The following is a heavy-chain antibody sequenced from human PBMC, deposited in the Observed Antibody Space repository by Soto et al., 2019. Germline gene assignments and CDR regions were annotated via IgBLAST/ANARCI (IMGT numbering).Heavy chain of an antibody. D-gene: IGHD3-16*02. CDR3: ARVRARLLSHAFDF. CDR1: GGSFTDYY. CDR2: ISHSGST. J-gene: IGHJ3*01. V-gene: IGHV4-34*01. Sequence: QVQLQQWGAGLLKPSETLSLTCAVYGGSFTDYYWTWIRQPPGKGLEWIGEISHSGSTNYNPSLKNRVTISLDTSKNQFSLKVNSVTAADTAVYFCARVRARLLSHAFDFWGQGTLVTVSS.